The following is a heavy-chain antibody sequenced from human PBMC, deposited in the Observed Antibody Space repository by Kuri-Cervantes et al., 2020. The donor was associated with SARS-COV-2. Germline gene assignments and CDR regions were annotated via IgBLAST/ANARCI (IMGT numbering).Heavy chain of an antibody. J-gene: IGHJ4*02. V-gene: IGHV4-61*01. CDR2: IYYSGST. CDR1: GGSISSSSYY. Sequence: ESLKISCTVSGGSISSSSYYWSWIRQPPGKGLEWIGYIYYSGSTNYNPSLKSRVTISVDTSKNQFSLKLSSVTAADTAVYYCAREGYCSGGSCFDYWGQGTLVTVSS. CDR3: AREGYCSGGSCFDY. D-gene: IGHD2-15*01.